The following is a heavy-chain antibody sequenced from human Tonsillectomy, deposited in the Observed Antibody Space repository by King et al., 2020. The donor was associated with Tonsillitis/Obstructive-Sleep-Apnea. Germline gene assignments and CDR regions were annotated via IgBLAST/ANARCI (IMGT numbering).Heavy chain of an antibody. V-gene: IGHV3-33*01. CDR1: GFTFSSYG. J-gene: IGHJ3*02. CDR3: ARDGFNAFDI. CDR2: IWYDGSNK. Sequence: VQLVESGGGVVQPGRSLRLSCAASGFTFSSYGIHWVRQAPGKGLEWVAVIWYDGSNKYYADSVKGRFTISGDNSRNTLFLQMNSLRAEDTAVYYCARDGFNAFDIWGQGKMVTVSS.